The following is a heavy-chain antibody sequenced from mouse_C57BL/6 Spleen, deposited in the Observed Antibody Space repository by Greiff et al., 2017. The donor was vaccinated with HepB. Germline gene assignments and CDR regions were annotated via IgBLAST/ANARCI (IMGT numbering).Heavy chain of an antibody. J-gene: IGHJ2*01. CDR3: ARVFYGYLDY. CDR2: IRSGSSTI. D-gene: IGHD1-1*02. V-gene: IGHV5-17*01. CDR1: GFTFSDYG. Sequence: EVQLVESGGGLVKPGGSLKLSCAASGFTFSDYGMHWVRQAPEKGLEWVAYIRSGSSTIYYADTVKGRFTISRDNAKNTLFLQMTSLRSEDTAMYYCARVFYGYLDYWGQGTTLTVSS.